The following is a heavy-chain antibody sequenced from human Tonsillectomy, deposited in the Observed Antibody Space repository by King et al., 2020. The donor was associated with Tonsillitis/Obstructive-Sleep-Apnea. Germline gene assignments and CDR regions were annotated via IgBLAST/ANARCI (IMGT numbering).Heavy chain of an antibody. J-gene: IGHJ3*02. D-gene: IGHD6-6*01. CDR1: GFSLSTSGVG. V-gene: IGHV2-5*02. CDR3: ARASGLVDAFDI. Sequence: TLKESGPTLVRPTQTLTLTCTFSGFSLSTSGVGVNWIRQPPGKALEWLALFYWDDAKRYSPSLESRLTITKDTSKNQVVLTMTNMDPVDTATYYCARASGLVDAFDIWGQGTMVTVSS. CDR2: FYWDDAK.